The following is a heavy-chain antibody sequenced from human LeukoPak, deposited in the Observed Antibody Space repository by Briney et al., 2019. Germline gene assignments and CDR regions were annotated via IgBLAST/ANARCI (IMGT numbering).Heavy chain of an antibody. CDR2: IYTSGST. Sequence: PSETLSLTCTVSGGSISSDSYYWSWIRQPAGKGLEWIGRIYTSGSTNYNPSLKSRVTISVDTSKNQFSLRLSSVTVADTAVYYCARFAYYYGSGSLAYYFDYWGQGTLVTVSS. CDR1: GGSISSDSYY. CDR3: ARFAYYYGSGSLAYYFDY. D-gene: IGHD3-10*01. V-gene: IGHV4-61*02. J-gene: IGHJ4*02.